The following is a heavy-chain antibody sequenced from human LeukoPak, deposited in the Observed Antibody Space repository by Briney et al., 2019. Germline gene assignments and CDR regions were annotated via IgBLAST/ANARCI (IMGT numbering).Heavy chain of an antibody. CDR1: GDSVSSNSVA. CDR2: TYYTSKWHN. CDR3: ARSVPGFDL. V-gene: IGHV6-1*01. Sequence: SQTLSLTCVISGDSVSSNSVAWNWIRQSPSRGLEWLGKTYYTSKWHNEYAPSVKSRLTINPGPSKNQFSLQLSSVTPEDTAVYFCARSVPGFDLWGQGTLVTVSS. J-gene: IGHJ5*02. D-gene: IGHD2-8*02.